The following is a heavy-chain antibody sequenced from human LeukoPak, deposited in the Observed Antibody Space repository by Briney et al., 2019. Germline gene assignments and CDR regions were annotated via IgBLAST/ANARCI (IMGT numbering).Heavy chain of an antibody. CDR1: GYTLTELS. Sequence: ASVKVSCKVSGYTLTELSMHWVRQAPGKGLEWMGGFDPEDGETIYAQKFQGRVTMTEDTSTDTAYMELSSLRSEDTAVYYCATLGYSGYLFDYWGQGTLVTVSS. D-gene: IGHD5-12*01. J-gene: IGHJ4*02. V-gene: IGHV1-24*01. CDR2: FDPEDGET. CDR3: ATLGYSGYLFDY.